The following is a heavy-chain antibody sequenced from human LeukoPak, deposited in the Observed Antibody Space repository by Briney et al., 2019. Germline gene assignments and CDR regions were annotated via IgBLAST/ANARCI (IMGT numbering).Heavy chain of an antibody. CDR3: AKTQGFFDH. CDR2: ISDDGCTT. V-gene: IGHV3-23*01. Sequence: GGALRLSCVASGFIFRNNLMTWVGPAAGKGMGWVTGISDDGCTTYDAGSVKGRFTVSRDNSKNILYLQIISLRAGGTAICYCAKTQGFFDHWGQGSLVTVSS. J-gene: IGHJ4*02. CDR1: GFIFRNNL.